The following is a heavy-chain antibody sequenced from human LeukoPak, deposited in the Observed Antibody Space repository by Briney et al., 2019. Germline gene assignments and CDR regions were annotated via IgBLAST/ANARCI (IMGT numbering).Heavy chain of an antibody. Sequence: PSETLSLTCAVSGYSISSGYYWGWIRQPPGKGLEWIGSIYHSGSTYYNPSLKSRVTISVDTSKNQFSLKLSSVTAADTAVYYCARDSSDYYDSSGPYYFDYWGQGTLVTVSS. V-gene: IGHV4-38-2*02. CDR1: GYSISSGYY. CDR2: IYHSGST. D-gene: IGHD3-22*01. J-gene: IGHJ4*02. CDR3: ARDSSDYYDSSGPYYFDY.